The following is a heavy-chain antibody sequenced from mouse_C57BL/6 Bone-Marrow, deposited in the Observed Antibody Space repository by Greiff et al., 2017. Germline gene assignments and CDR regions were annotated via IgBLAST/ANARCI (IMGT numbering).Heavy chain of an antibody. CDR1: GYTFTSYG. V-gene: IGHV1-81*01. D-gene: IGHD2-14*01. CDR2: IYPRSGNT. CDR3: ARSKVHYYAMDY. J-gene: IGHJ4*01. Sequence: QVHVKQSGAELVRPGASVKLSCKASGYTFTSYGISWVKQSTGQGLEWIGEIYPRSGNTYYNEKFKGKATLTADKSSSTAYMELRSLTSEDSAVYFCARSKVHYYAMDYWGQGTSGTVSS.